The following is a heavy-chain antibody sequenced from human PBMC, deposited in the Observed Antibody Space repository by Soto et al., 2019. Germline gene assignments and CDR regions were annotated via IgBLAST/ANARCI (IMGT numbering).Heavy chain of an antibody. CDR2: INGDGDST. CDR1: GFTFSDSW. Sequence: GGSLRLSCAVSGFTFSDSWMHWVRQVPGRGLVWVSRINGDGDSTAYADSVKGRFTISRAKPRNTLFLQMSSVRGEETAVYYCVRGAPFDYWGQGTLVTVSS. J-gene: IGHJ4*02. CDR3: VRGAPFDY. V-gene: IGHV3-74*01.